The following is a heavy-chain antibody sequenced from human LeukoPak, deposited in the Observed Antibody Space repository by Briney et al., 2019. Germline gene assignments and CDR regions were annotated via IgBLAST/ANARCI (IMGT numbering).Heavy chain of an antibody. D-gene: IGHD3-10*01. CDR2: ISSSGATT. J-gene: IGHJ4*02. Sequence: GGSLRLSCAASGFTFSDYYMAWIRQAPGKGLEWLSHISSSGATTYNPDSVKGRFTISRDNTKNSVYLQMNSLGVEDTTVYYCARYSRGPSGSYWGQGTLVTVSS. V-gene: IGHV3-11*01. CDR1: GFTFSDYY. CDR3: ARYSRGPSGSY.